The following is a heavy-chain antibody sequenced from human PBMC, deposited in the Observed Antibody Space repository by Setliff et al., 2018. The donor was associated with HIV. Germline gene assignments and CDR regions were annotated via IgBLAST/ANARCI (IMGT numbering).Heavy chain of an antibody. V-gene: IGHV4-61*09. CDR2: IYSTGCT. J-gene: IGHJ4*02. CDR1: GGSISTGNYY. Sequence: PSETLSLTCTVSGGSISTGNYYWGWIRQPAGKGLEWIGHIYSTGCTNYNPSLKSRATLSLDTSKNQFALTLSSVTAADTALYYCANSPYYYDSSGYSYFDYWGQGTLVTVSS. D-gene: IGHD3-22*01. CDR3: ANSPYYYDSSGYSYFDY.